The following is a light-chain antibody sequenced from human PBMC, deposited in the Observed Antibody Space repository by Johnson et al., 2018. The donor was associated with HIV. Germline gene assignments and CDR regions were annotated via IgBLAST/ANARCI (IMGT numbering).Light chain of an antibody. CDR2: ENN. Sequence: QAVLTQPPSVSAAPGQKVTISCSGSSSNIGNNYVSWYQQLPGTAPKLLVYENNKRPSGIPDRFSGSKSGTSATLGITGLQGGDEADYYCGTWDSDVSAYVFGTGTKVTVL. V-gene: IGLV1-51*02. CDR1: SSNIGNNY. J-gene: IGLJ1*01. CDR3: GTWDSDVSAYV.